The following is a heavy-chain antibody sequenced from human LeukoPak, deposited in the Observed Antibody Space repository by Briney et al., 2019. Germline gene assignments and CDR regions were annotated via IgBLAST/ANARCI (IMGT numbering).Heavy chain of an antibody. CDR3: AKDSQAHYYYDSSGYFEY. J-gene: IGHJ4*02. CDR1: GFTFDDHV. D-gene: IGHD3-22*01. CDR2: ISWNSGST. Sequence: GGSLRLSCTASGFTFDDHVMHWVRQAPGKGLERVSAISWNSGSTVYADSVKGRFTISRDNARNSLYLQMNSLRAEDTALYFCAKDSQAHYYYDSSGYFEYWGQGTLVTVSS. V-gene: IGHV3-9*01.